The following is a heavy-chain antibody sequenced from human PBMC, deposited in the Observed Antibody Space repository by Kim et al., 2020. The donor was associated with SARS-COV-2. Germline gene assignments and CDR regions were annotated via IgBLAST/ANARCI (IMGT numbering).Heavy chain of an antibody. CDR3: ATVDTSYYGMDD. J-gene: IGHJ6*02. V-gene: IGHV3-30*03. CDR1: GFPFSSYG. D-gene: IGHD5-18*01. Sequence: GGSLRLSCAASGFPFSSYGMHWVRQAPGTGLEWVAVISYDGSNKYYADSVKGRFTISRDNSKNTLYLQMNSLRAEDTAVYYCATVDTSYYGMDDWGQSSTVTASS. CDR2: ISYDGSNK.